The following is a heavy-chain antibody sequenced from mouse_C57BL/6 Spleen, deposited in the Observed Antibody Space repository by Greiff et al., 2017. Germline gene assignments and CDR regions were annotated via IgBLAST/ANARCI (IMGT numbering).Heavy chain of an antibody. CDR1: GYTFTSYY. CDR2: IHPNNGST. CDR3: ASSGMGTASWFAY. V-gene: IGHV1-64*01. J-gene: IGHJ3*01. D-gene: IGHD1-2*01. Sequence: VQLQQSGPELVKPGASVKLSCKASGYTFTSYYMHWVKQRPGQGLEWIGMIHPNNGSTNYNEKFKSKATLTVDTSASTAYMQLGNLTSEDSAVXVGASSGMGTASWFAYWGQGTLVTVSA.